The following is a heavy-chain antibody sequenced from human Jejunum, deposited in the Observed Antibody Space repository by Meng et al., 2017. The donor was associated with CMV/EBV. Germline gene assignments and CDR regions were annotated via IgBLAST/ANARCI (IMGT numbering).Heavy chain of an antibody. CDR3: ARGYALDF. D-gene: IGHD2-2*01. CDR1: GFTFINYD. Sequence: VSGKPSGFTFINYDVYWVRQATGQGLEWMGWMSANRGNTGYAQKFQGRVTMTRNTSISTAYMELSSLRSEDTAVYYCARGYALDFWGQGTLVTVSS. V-gene: IGHV1-8*01. CDR2: MSANRGNT. J-gene: IGHJ4*02.